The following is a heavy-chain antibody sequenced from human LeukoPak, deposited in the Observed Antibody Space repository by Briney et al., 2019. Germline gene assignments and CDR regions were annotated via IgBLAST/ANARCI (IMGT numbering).Heavy chain of an antibody. CDR3: ARGGYCSGGSCYYNWFDP. Sequence: PSETLSLTCAVYGGSFSGYYWSWIRQPPGKGLEWIGEINHSGSTNYNPSLKSRVTISVDTSKNQFSLKLSSVTAADTAVYYCARGGYCSGGSCYYNWFDPWAREPWSPSPQ. CDR2: INHSGST. J-gene: IGHJ5*02. CDR1: GGSFSGYY. V-gene: IGHV4-34*01. D-gene: IGHD2-15*01.